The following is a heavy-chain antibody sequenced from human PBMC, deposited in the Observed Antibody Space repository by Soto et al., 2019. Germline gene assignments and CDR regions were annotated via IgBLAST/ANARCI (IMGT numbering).Heavy chain of an antibody. D-gene: IGHD3-22*01. J-gene: IGHJ3*02. V-gene: IGHV1-69*13. CDR2: IIPIFGTA. CDR3: ARGRDYYYDSSGYHDAFDI. Sequence: SVKVSCKASGGTFSSYAISWVRQAPGQGLEWMGGIIPIFGTANYAQKFQGRVTITADESTSTAYMELSSLRSEDTAVYYCARGRDYYYDSSGYHDAFDIWGQGTMVTVSS. CDR1: GGTFSSYA.